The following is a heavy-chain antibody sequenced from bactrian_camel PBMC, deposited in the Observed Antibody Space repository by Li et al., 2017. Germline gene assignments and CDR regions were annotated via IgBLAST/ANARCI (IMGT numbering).Heavy chain of an antibody. D-gene: IGHD2*01. Sequence: VQLVESGGGLVQPGGSLRLSCAASGFTFSSYYMSWVRQAPGKGLEWVSSIDRDGSNTYYADSVKGRFSISRDNAKNTVYLRMNSLKPEDTAVYYCATYTAYGPDSRVAYWGQGTQVTVS. CDR3: ATYTAYGPDSRVAY. V-gene: IGHV3-2*01. J-gene: IGHJ4*01. CDR2: IDRDGSNT. CDR1: GFTFSSYY.